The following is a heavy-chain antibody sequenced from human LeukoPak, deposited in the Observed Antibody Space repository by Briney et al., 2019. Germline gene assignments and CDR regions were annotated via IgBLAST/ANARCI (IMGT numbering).Heavy chain of an antibody. V-gene: IGHV1-69*05. CDR2: IIPIFGTA. CDR1: GGTFSSYA. J-gene: IGHJ6*03. CDR3: ARGYSNVGYYYYMSV. D-gene: IGHD4-11*01. Sequence: SVKVSCKASGGTFSSYAISWVRQAPGQGLEWMGGIIPIFGTANYAQKSQGRVTITTDESTSTAYMELRSMRSEDTAVYYCARGYSNVGYYYYMSVWGKGNTVAVSS.